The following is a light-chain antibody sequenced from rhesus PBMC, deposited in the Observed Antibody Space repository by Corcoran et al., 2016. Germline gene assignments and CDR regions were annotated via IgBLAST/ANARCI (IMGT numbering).Light chain of an antibody. CDR2: DAS. CDR1: QGIRSY. CDR3: LQHNSYPFT. Sequence: DIQMTQSPSSLSASVGDTVTITCRASQGIRSYLNWYQQQPGKAPKLLIYDASSLEIGVPSRFSGSGSGTDFTLTISSLHPEDFAAYYCLQHNSYPFTFGPGTKLDIK. V-gene: IGKV1-28*03. J-gene: IGKJ3*01.